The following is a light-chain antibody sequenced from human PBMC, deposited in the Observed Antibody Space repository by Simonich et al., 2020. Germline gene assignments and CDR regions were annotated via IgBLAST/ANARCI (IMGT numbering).Light chain of an antibody. CDR3: SSYTSSSTYV. CDR2: GVS. V-gene: IGLV2-14*01. J-gene: IGLJ1*01. CDR1: SSDVGGYNY. Sequence: QSALTQPASVSGSPGQSITISCTGTSSDVGGYNYVSWYQQHPGKAPKLMIYGVSKGPSGVSNRFSGSKSGNTASLTISGLQAEDEADYYCSSYTSSSTYVFGTGTKVTVL.